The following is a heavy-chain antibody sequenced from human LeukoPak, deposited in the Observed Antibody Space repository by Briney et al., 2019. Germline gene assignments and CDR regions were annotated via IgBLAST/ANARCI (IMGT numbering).Heavy chain of an antibody. CDR2: TYYSGST. CDR3: ARLLYAGVTDDGMDG. V-gene: IGHV4-39*01. Sequence: SETLSLTCTVSGGSISSSSYYWGWIRQPPGKGLEWIGSTYYSGSTYYNPSLKSRVTISVDTSKNQYSLKLSAVTDADTAVYYCARLLYAGVTDDGMDGWGQGTTVTVSS. D-gene: IGHD5/OR15-5a*01. J-gene: IGHJ6*02. CDR1: GGSISSSSYY.